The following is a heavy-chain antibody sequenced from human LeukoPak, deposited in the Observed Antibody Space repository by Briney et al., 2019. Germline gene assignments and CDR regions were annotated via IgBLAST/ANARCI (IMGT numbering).Heavy chain of an antibody. V-gene: IGHV3-23*01. CDR3: ARGPLEYCSGGSCYSGRNWLDP. D-gene: IGHD2-15*01. CDR1: GFTFSNAW. J-gene: IGHJ5*02. CDR2: ISGSGGST. Sequence: GGSLRLSCAASGFTFSNAWMSWVRQAPGKGLEWVSAISGSGGSTYYADSVKGRFTISRDNSKNTLYLQMNSLRAEDTAVYYCARGPLEYCSGGSCYSGRNWLDPWGQGTRVTASS.